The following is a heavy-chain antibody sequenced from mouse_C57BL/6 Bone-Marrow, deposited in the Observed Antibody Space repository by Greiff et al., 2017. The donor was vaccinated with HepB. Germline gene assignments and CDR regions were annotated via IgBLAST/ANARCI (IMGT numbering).Heavy chain of an antibody. V-gene: IGHV1-5*01. Sequence: VQLQQSGTVLARPGASVKMSCKTSGYTFTSYWMHWVKQRPGQGLEWVGAIYPGNSDTSYNQKFKGKSKLTAVTSASTAYMELSRLTHEDSAVYYCTRTRYCGSSYGFAYWGQGTLVTVSA. CDR2: IYPGNSDT. CDR1: GYTFTSYW. J-gene: IGHJ3*01. CDR3: TRTRYCGSSYGFAY. D-gene: IGHD1-1*01.